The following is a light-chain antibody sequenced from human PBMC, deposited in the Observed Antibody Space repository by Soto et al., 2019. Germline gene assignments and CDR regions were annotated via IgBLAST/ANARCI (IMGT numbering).Light chain of an antibody. CDR2: DAS. CDR3: QQRSNWPGT. Sequence: EIVLTQSPATLSLSPGERATLSCRASQSVSKSLAWYQQKPGQAPRLLIYDASSRATGIPARFSGSESGTDFTLPISSLEPEDFAVYYCQQRSNWPGTFGQGTKVDIK. CDR1: QSVSKS. V-gene: IGKV3-11*01. J-gene: IGKJ1*01.